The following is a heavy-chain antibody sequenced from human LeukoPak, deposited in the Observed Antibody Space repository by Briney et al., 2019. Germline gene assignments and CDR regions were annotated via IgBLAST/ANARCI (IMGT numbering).Heavy chain of an antibody. D-gene: IGHD3-3*01. V-gene: IGHV4-34*01. CDR1: GGSFSGYY. J-gene: IGHJ3*02. CDR3: ARGLLEWLLSDAFDI. Sequence: SETLSLTCAVYGGSFSGYYWSWIRQPPGKGLEWIGEINHSGSTNYNPSLKSRVTISVDTSKNQFSLKLSSVTAADTAVYYCARGLLEWLLSDAFDIWGQGTMVTVSP. CDR2: INHSGST.